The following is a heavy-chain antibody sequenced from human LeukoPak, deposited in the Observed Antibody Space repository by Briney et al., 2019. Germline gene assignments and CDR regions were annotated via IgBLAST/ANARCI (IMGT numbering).Heavy chain of an antibody. CDR2: ISWNSGSI. CDR3: AKDSYDYGDYQHPPNFAY. J-gene: IGHJ4*02. Sequence: PGGSLRLSCAASGFTFDDYAMHWVRQAPGKGLEWVSGISWNSGSIGYADSVKGRFTISRGNAKNSLYLQMNSLRAEDTALYYCAKDSYDYGDYQHPPNFAYWGQGTLVTVSS. D-gene: IGHD4-17*01. CDR1: GFTFDDYA. V-gene: IGHV3-9*01.